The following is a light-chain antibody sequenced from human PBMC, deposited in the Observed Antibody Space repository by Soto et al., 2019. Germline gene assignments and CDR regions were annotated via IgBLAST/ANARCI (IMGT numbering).Light chain of an antibody. J-gene: IGLJ2*01. CDR3: CSYAGSSIVV. CDR1: SSDVGSYNL. V-gene: IGLV2-23*01. Sequence: QSAQTQPASVSGSPGQSITISCTGTSSDVGSYNLVSWYQQHPGKAPKLMIYEGSKRPSGVSNRFSGSKSGNTASLTISGLQAEDEADYYCCSYAGSSIVVFGGGTKLTVL. CDR2: EGS.